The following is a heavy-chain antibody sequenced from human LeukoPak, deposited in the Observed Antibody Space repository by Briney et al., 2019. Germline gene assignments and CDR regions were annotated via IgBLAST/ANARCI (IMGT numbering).Heavy chain of an antibody. J-gene: IGHJ4*02. CDR1: GFTFSDYG. CDR3: AKDQNIYDILTGLFDY. V-gene: IGHV3-30*18. CDR2: ISYDGSHK. D-gene: IGHD3-9*01. Sequence: PGGSLRLSCADSGFTFSDYGMHWVRQAPGKGLEWVALISYDGSHKDYTDSVKGRFTISRDNSKNTLYLQMNSLRAEDTAVYYCAKDQNIYDILTGLFDYWGQGTLVTVSS.